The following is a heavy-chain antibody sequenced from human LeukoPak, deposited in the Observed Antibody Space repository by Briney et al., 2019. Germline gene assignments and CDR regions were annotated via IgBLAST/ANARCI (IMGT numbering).Heavy chain of an antibody. D-gene: IGHD3-10*01. CDR2: IKRDGNEK. CDR3: AKEGAYPIITYDS. J-gene: IGHJ5*01. V-gene: IGHV3-7*01. CDR1: GFTLSSYW. Sequence: GSLRLSCAASGFTLSSYWMNWVRQAPGKGLEWVANIKRDGNEKNYVDSVRGRFSISRDNAKNSLYLQMDSLRAEDTAVYYCAKEGAYPIITYDSWGQGALVTVSS.